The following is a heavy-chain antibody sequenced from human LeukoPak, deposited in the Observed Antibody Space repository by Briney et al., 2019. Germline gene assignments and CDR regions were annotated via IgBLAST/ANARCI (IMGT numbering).Heavy chain of an antibody. V-gene: IGHV3-23*01. CDR2: VRASGVGT. CDR3: ARANWGFDY. CDR1: GFTFSDHV. D-gene: IGHD7-27*01. Sequence: GGSLRLSCAASGFTFSDHVMSWVRQAPGKGLEWVSSVRASGVGTHYADSVKGRFTISRDNAKNTLYLQMNSLRAEDTAVYYCARANWGFDYWGQGTLVTVSS. J-gene: IGHJ4*02.